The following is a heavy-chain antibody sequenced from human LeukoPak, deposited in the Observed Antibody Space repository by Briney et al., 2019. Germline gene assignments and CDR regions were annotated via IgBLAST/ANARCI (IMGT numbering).Heavy chain of an antibody. CDR3: ARRYYYDTPFDY. D-gene: IGHD3-22*01. V-gene: IGHV4-39*01. J-gene: IGHJ4*02. CDR1: GGSISSSSYY. Sequence: SETLSLTCTVSGGSISSSSYYWGWIRQPPGKGLEWIGSIYYSGSTYYNPSLKSRATISVDTSKNQFSLKLSSVTAADTAVYYCARRYYYDTPFDYWGQGTLVTVSS. CDR2: IYYSGST.